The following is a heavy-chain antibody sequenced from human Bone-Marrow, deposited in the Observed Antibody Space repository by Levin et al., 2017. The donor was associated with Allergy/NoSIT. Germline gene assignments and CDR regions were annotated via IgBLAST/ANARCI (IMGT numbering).Heavy chain of an antibody. J-gene: IGHJ5*02. Sequence: GESLKISCAASGFRFDDYGMTWVRQVPGRGLEWVSGINWDSQRKAYGDSVKGRFTVSRDNAKKSLYLQMERLGPEDTALYYCARVIGSGNHFGWFDIWGQGTPVTVSS. V-gene: IGHV3-20*04. CDR1: GFRFDDYG. D-gene: IGHD3-10*01. CDR3: ARVIGSGNHFGWFDI. CDR2: INWDSQRK.